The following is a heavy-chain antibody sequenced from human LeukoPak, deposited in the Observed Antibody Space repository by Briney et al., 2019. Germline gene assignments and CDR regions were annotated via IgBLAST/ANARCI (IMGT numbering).Heavy chain of an antibody. Sequence: SETLSLACAVYGASFSGYYWSWIRQPPGKGLEWLGEINHSGSTNYNPSLKSRVTISVDTSKNQFSLKLSSVTAADTAVYYCARAVYGSGSPPPYYYYGMDVWGQGTTVTVPS. CDR3: ARAVYGSGSPPPYYYYGMDV. CDR2: INHSGST. J-gene: IGHJ6*02. D-gene: IGHD3-10*01. V-gene: IGHV4-34*01. CDR1: GASFSGYY.